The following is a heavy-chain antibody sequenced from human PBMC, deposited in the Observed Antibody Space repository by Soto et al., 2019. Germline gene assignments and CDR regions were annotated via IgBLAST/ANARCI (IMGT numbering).Heavy chain of an antibody. CDR3: ARDPYHVLMVNAPNLHGMDV. D-gene: IGHD2-8*01. Sequence: ASVKVSCQASGSTFTTYDISWVRQAPGQGLEWMGRISTYNGNTNYPQSLQGRLTMTTDTSTTTAYMELRNLRSDDTAVYYCARDPYHVLMVNAPNLHGMDVWGQGTTVTVSS. J-gene: IGHJ6*02. CDR2: ISTYNGNT. CDR1: GSTFTTYD. V-gene: IGHV1-18*01.